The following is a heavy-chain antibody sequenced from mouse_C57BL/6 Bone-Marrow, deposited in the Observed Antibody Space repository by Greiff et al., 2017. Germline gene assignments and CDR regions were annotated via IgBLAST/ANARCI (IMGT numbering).Heavy chain of an antibody. CDR3: ARWRGYYGAMDY. V-gene: IGHV1-43*01. J-gene: IGHJ4*01. D-gene: IGHD1-1*01. Sequence: EVQLQQSGPELVKPGASVKISCKASGYSFTGYYMHWVKQSSEKSLEWIGEINPSTGGTSYNQKFKGKATLTVDKSSSTAYMQLKSLTSEDSAVYYCARWRGYYGAMDYWGQGTSVTVSS. CDR1: GYSFTGYY. CDR2: INPSTGGT.